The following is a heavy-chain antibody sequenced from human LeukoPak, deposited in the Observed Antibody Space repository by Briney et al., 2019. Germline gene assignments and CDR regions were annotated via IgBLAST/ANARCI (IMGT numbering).Heavy chain of an antibody. Sequence: ETLSLTCTVSGGSISSSSYYWGWVRQAPEKGLEWVSGISGSGVNTYYADSVKGRFTISRDNSRNTLYLQMNSLRVEDTAVYYCAKDLLWIPTTAQGDYWGLGTLVTVSS. V-gene: IGHV3-23*01. J-gene: IGHJ4*02. CDR3: AKDLLWIPTTAQGDY. CDR1: GGSISSSSYY. D-gene: IGHD5-18*01. CDR2: ISGSGVNT.